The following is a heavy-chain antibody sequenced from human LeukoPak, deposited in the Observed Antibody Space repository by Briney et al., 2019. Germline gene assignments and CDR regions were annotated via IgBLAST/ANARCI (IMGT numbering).Heavy chain of an antibody. V-gene: IGHV3-21*01. D-gene: IGHD1-1*01. Sequence: GGSLRLSCAASGFTFSSYTMHWIRQAPGKGLEWVSSISGSNSYIFYADSVKGRFTVSRDNAKDSLYLQMNSLRAEDTAVCYCARALTTLTYEGYRGQGTLVTVSS. J-gene: IGHJ4*02. CDR2: ISGSNSYI. CDR1: GFTFSSYT. CDR3: ARALTTLTYEGY.